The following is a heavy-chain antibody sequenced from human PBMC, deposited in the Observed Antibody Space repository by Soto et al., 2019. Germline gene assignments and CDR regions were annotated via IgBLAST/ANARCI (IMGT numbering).Heavy chain of an antibody. J-gene: IGHJ5*02. CDR3: AGYVETTTTRSHWFDP. V-gene: IGHV4-39*01. CDR1: VGSLTTGRYY. CDR2: INYNGTT. Sequence: SETLSLTCAFSVGSLTTGRYYWAWVRQPPGKGLEWIGAINYNGTTYYNPSLKSRVTMSVDTSKNWVSLRLISATAADTATYYCAGYVETTTTRSHWFDPWGQGTLVTVSS. D-gene: IGHD5-12*01.